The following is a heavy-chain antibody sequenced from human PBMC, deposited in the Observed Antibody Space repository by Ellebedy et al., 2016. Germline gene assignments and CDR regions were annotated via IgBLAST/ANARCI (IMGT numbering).Heavy chain of an antibody. CDR2: MNPNSGNT. CDR1: GYTFTSDD. V-gene: IGHV1-8*01. Sequence: ASVKVSXXASGYTFTSDDINWVRQATGQGLEWMGWMNPNSGNTGYAQKFQGRVTMTRNTSISTAYMELSSLGSEDTAVYYCATSRSITMIVVVTNAFDIWGQGTMVTVSS. CDR3: ATSRSITMIVVVTNAFDI. D-gene: IGHD3-22*01. J-gene: IGHJ3*02.